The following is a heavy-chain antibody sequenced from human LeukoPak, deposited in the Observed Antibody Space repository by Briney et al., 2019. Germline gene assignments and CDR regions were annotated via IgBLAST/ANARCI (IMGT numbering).Heavy chain of an antibody. CDR2: INPNSGGT. V-gene: IGHV1-2*02. CDR3: AREVLRYFDWLSDAFDI. D-gene: IGHD3-9*01. CDR1: GYTFTGYY. J-gene: IGHJ3*02. Sequence: GASVKVSCKASGYTFTGYYMHWVRQAPGQGLEWMGWINPNSGGTNYAQKFQGRVTMTRDTSISTAYMELSRLRSDDTAVYYCAREVLRYFDWLSDAFDIWGQGTVVTVSS.